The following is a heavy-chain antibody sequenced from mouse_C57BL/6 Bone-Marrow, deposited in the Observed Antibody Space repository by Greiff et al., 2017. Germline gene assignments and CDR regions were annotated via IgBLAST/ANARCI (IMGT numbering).Heavy chain of an antibody. Sequence: LVESGAELVKPGASVKISCKASGYAFSSYWMNWVKQRPGKGLEWIGQIYPGDGDTNYNGKFKGKATLTADKSSSTAYMQLSSLTSEDSAVYFCATTAYWYFDVWGTGTTVTVSS. V-gene: IGHV1-80*01. D-gene: IGHD4-1*02. CDR2: IYPGDGDT. CDR3: ATTAYWYFDV. CDR1: GYAFSSYW. J-gene: IGHJ1*03.